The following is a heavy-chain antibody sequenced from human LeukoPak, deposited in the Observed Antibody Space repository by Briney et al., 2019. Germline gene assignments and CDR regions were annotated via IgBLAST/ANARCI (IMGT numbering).Heavy chain of an antibody. CDR3: ARGPSGTMVRGVIIQDY. Sequence: ASVKVSCKASGYTFTSYYMHWVRQAPGQGLEWMGIINPSGGSTSYAQKFQGRVTMTRDTSTSTVYMELSSLRSEDTAVYHCARGPSGTMVRGVIIQDYWGQGTLVTVSS. CDR2: INPSGGST. CDR1: GYTFTSYY. D-gene: IGHD3-10*01. J-gene: IGHJ4*02. V-gene: IGHV1-46*03.